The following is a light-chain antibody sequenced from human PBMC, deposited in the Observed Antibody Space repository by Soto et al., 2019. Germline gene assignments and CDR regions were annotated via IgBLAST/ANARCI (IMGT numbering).Light chain of an antibody. Sequence: QSVLTQPASVSGSPGQSITISCTGTRSDVGGYNYVSWYQHHPGKAPKLMISEVSNRPSGVSNRFSGSKSGNTAFLTISGLQAEDEADYYCTSYTSSSTLNWVFGGGTKLTAL. V-gene: IGLV2-14*01. J-gene: IGLJ3*02. CDR3: TSYTSSSTLNWV. CDR2: EVS. CDR1: RSDVGGYNY.